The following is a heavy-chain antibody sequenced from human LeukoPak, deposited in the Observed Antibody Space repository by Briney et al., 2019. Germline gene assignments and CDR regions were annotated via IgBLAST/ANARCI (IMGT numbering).Heavy chain of an antibody. CDR3: ARRRVATIGFDP. J-gene: IGHJ5*02. D-gene: IGHD5-12*01. CDR2: IHTSGST. Sequence: SQTLSLTCIVSGGSISSANYCWSWIRQPAGKGLEWIGHIHTSGSTNYNPSLKSRVTISVDTSKNQFSLKLSSVTAADTAVYYCARRRVATIGFDPWGQGTLVTVSS. V-gene: IGHV4-61*09. CDR1: GGSISSANYC.